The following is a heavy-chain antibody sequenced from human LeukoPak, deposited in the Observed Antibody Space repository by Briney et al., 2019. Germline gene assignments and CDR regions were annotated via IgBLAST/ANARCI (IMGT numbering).Heavy chain of an antibody. CDR2: INSDGSST. D-gene: IGHD6-13*01. CDR1: GFTFDDYG. J-gene: IGHJ4*02. CDR3: ARDPLSSWYGGFDY. V-gene: IGHV3-74*01. Sequence: GGSLRLSCAASGFTFDDYGMSWVRQAPGKGLVWVSRINSDGSSTSYADSVKGRFTISRDNAKNTLYLQMNSLRAEDTAVYYCARDPLSSWYGGFDYWGQGTLVTVSS.